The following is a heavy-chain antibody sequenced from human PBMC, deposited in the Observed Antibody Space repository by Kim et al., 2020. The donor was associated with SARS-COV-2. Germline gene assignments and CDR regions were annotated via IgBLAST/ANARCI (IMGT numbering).Heavy chain of an antibody. Sequence: SETLSLTCTVSGGSISSYYWSWIRQPPGKGLEWIGYIYYSGSTNYNPSLKSRVTISVDTSKNQFSLKLSSVTAADTAVYYCARHLNYDFWSGYYTGYYYYGMDVWGQGTTVTVSS. D-gene: IGHD3-3*01. CDR2: IYYSGST. CDR3: ARHLNYDFWSGYYTGYYYYGMDV. CDR1: GGSISSYY. V-gene: IGHV4-59*08. J-gene: IGHJ6*02.